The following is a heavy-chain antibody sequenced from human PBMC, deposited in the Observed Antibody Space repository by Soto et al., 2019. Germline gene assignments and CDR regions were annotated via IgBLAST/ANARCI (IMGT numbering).Heavy chain of an antibody. D-gene: IGHD2-15*01. J-gene: IGHJ3*02. V-gene: IGHV5-51*01. CDR1: GYSFTSYW. Sequence: PGESLKISCKGSGYSFTSYWIGWVRQMPGKGLEWMGIIYPGDSDTRYSPSFQGQVTISADKSISTAYLQWSSLKASDTAMYYCARFPGSVVVVAAPEAFDIWGQGTMVTVSS. CDR3: ARFPGSVVVVAAPEAFDI. CDR2: IYPGDSDT.